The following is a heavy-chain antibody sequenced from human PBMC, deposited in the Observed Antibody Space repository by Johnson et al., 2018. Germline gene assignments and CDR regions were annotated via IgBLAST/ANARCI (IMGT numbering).Heavy chain of an antibody. Sequence: QVQLVQSGGGLVKPGGSLRLSCAASGFTFSDYYMSWIRQAPGKGLEWLSYIGSSGPTIYYADSAKGRFTISRDNAKNSLYLQMKSLRGEDTAVYYCAREGNIRLGELSPFDSWGQGTLVTVSS. J-gene: IGHJ4*02. CDR1: GFTFSDYY. CDR3: AREGNIRLGELSPFDS. CDR2: IGSSGPTI. V-gene: IGHV3-11*04. D-gene: IGHD3-16*02.